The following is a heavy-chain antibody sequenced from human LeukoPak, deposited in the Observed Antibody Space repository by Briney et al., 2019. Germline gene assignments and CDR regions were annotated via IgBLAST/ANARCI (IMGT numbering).Heavy chain of an antibody. CDR2: ISSSSTYI. V-gene: IGHV3-21*01. Sequence: GGSLRLSCAASGFTFSYYNMNWVRQAPGKGLGWVSSISSSSTYIYYADSVKGRFTISRDNAKNSLYLEMNSLRAEDTAVYYCARDPWTNYGDYVRFDYWGQGTLVTVSS. D-gene: IGHD4-17*01. CDR1: GFTFSYYN. CDR3: ARDPWTNYGDYVRFDY. J-gene: IGHJ4*02.